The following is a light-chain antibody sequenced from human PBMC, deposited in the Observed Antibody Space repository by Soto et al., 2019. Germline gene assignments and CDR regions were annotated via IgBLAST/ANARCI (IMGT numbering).Light chain of an antibody. CDR1: QSISDT. V-gene: IGKV3-15*01. CDR2: SAS. CDR3: QQYNNWPWT. J-gene: IGKJ1*01. Sequence: EIVMTQSPATLSVSPGGRATLSCRASQSISDTLAWYQQKPGQAPRLLIYSASRRATGFPGRFSGSGSGTDFTLTISSLQSEYLAVYYCQQYNNWPWTFGKGPKVEIK.